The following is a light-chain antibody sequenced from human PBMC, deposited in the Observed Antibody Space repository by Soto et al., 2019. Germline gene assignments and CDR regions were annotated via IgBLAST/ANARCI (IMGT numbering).Light chain of an antibody. CDR3: QQYYSTPWT. CDR2: WAS. Sequence: DIVMTQSPDSLAVSLGERATINCKSSQSVLYSSNNKNYLAWYQQKPGQPPKLLIYWASTRESGVPDRFSGSGSGTDSTLTISSLQAEDLAVYYCQQYYSTPWTFGQGTKVEIK. CDR1: QSVLYSSNNKNY. V-gene: IGKV4-1*01. J-gene: IGKJ1*01.